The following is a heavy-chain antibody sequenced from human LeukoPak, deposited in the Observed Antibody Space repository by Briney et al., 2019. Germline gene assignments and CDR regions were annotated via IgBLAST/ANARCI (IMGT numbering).Heavy chain of an antibody. V-gene: IGHV5-51*01. CDR1: GYIFTSYW. J-gene: IGHJ4*02. D-gene: IGHD3-3*01. CDR2: IYPGDSDT. CDR3: ATLSEDFWSGYSFCDY. Sequence: GESLKISCKGSGYIFTSYWIGWVRQMPGKGLEWMGIIYPGDSDTRYSPSFQGQVTISADKSISTADLQWSSLKASDTAIYYCATLSEDFWSGYSFCDYWGQGTLVTVSS.